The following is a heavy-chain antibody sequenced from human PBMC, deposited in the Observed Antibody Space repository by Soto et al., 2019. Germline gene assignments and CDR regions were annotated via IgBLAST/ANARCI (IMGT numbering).Heavy chain of an antibody. CDR2: IKQDGSEK. J-gene: IGHJ5*02. CDR1: GFTFSSYW. Sequence: PGGSLRLSCAASGFTFSSYWMSWVRQAPGKGLEWVANIKQDGSEKYYVDSVKGRFTISRDNAKNSLYLQMNSLRAEDTAVYYCAIYGSGSYYNRFDPWGQGTLVTVSS. V-gene: IGHV3-7*02. CDR3: AIYGSGSYYNRFDP. D-gene: IGHD3-10*01.